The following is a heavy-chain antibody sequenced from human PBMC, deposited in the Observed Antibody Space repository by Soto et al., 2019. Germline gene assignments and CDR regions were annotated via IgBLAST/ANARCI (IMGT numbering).Heavy chain of an antibody. J-gene: IGHJ4*02. V-gene: IGHV4-31*03. D-gene: IGHD1-26*01. CDR1: GGSISSGGYY. Sequence: QVQLQESGPGLVKPSQTLSLTCTVPGGSISSGGYYWSWIRQHPGKGLEWIGYIYYSGSTYYNPSLKSRVTISVDTSKNQFSLKLSSVTAADTAVYYCARDEHSGSHSGPCFDYWGQGTLVTVSS. CDR2: IYYSGST. CDR3: ARDEHSGSHSGPCFDY.